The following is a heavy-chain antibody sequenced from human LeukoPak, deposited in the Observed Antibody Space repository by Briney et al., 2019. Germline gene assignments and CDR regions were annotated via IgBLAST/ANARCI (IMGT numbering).Heavy chain of an antibody. CDR3: ARLWYYYDSSGYYPSEAFDI. D-gene: IGHD3-22*01. Sequence: SETLSLTCTVSGGSISSYYWSWIRQPPGKGLEWIGYIYYSGNTNYNPSLKSRVTISVDTSKNQFSLKLSSVTAADTAVYYCARLWYYYDSSGYYPSEAFDIWGQGTMVTVSS. CDR1: GGSISSYY. CDR2: IYYSGNT. J-gene: IGHJ3*02. V-gene: IGHV4-59*01.